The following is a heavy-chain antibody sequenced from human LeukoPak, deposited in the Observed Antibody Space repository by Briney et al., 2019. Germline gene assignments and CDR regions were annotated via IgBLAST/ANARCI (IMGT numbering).Heavy chain of an antibody. D-gene: IGHD5-24*01. CDR1: GFTFSNYA. CDR2: IRASGGST. J-gene: IGHJ4*02. Sequence: SLTLSCAPSGFTFSNYAASWDRQAEGKGLEWDSDIRASGGSTYYADSVKGRLTISRDQSKNPMYLQMNRLRAEDTGEYYCAKRIQSAMAMGYWGEGTLVTVSS. V-gene: IGHV3-23*01. CDR3: AKRIQSAMAMGY.